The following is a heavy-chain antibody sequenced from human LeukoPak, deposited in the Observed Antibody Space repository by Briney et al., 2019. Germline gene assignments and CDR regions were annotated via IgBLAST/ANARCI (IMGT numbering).Heavy chain of an antibody. CDR3: ARGTMVRGVGGY. V-gene: IGHV1-3*01. D-gene: IGHD3-10*01. CDR1: GYTFTSYA. CDR2: INAGNGNT. Sequence: ASVKVSCKAFGYTFTSYAMHWVRQAPGQRLEWMGWINAGNGNTKYSQKFQGRVTITRDTSASTAYMELSSLRSEDTAVYYCARGTMVRGVGGYWGQGTLVTVSS. J-gene: IGHJ4*02.